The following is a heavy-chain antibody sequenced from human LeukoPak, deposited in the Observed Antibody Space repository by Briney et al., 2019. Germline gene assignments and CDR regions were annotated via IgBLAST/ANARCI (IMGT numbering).Heavy chain of an antibody. Sequence: QPGGSLRLSCVASGFSFNNYAMNWVRQAPGKGLEWVSLIIGSSGSTFYADSVKGRFTISRDKSKNTLYLQMNSLRAEDTAVYYCAKGAYDYIEIAYFDYWGQGSLVNVSS. D-gene: IGHD5-12*01. CDR1: GFSFNNYA. V-gene: IGHV3-23*01. CDR3: AKGAYDYIEIAYFDY. J-gene: IGHJ4*02. CDR2: IIGSSGST.